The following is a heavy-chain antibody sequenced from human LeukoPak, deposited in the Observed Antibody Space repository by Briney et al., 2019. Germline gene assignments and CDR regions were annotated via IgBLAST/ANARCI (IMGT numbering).Heavy chain of an antibody. CDR1: GGTFSSYA. Sequence: SVKVSCKASGGTFSSYAISWVRQAPGQGLEWMGGIIPIFGTANYAQKFQGRVTITADESTSTAYMELSSLRSEDTAVYYCASRASGARIQLWLDYWGQGTLVTVSS. D-gene: IGHD5-18*01. CDR2: IIPIFGTA. CDR3: ASRASGARIQLWLDY. J-gene: IGHJ4*02. V-gene: IGHV1-69*13.